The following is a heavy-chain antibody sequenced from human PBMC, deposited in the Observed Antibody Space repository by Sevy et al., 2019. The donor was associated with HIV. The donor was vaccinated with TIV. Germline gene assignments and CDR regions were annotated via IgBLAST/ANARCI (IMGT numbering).Heavy chain of an antibody. CDR3: ARAYCSGGRCYSLAY. J-gene: IGHJ4*02. Sequence: ASVKVSCKPSGYTFTSYTITWVRQAPGQGLEWVGRISPLTGDTDYARNLQGRVTMTTDTSSTTAYMELRSLRSDDTAVYYCARAYCSGGRCYSLAYWGLGTLVTVSS. D-gene: IGHD2-15*01. V-gene: IGHV1-18*01. CDR1: GYTFTSYT. CDR2: ISPLTGDT.